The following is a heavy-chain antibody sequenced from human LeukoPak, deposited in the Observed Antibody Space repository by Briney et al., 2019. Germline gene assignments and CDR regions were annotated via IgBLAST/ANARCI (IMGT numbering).Heavy chain of an antibody. D-gene: IGHD2-2*01. J-gene: IGHJ3*02. V-gene: IGHV3-53*01. CDR1: GFTVSSSY. CDR3: AKDRRYCSSTSCYDAYDAFDI. CDR2: IYSGGST. Sequence: GGSLRLSCAASGFTVSSSYMSWVRQAPGKGPEWVSAIYSGGSTHYADAVKGRFTISRDNSKNTLYLQMDSLRAEDTAVYYCAKDRRYCSSTSCYDAYDAFDIWGQGTMVTVSS.